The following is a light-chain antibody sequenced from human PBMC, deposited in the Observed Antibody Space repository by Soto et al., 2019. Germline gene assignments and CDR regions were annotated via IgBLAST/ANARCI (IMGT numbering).Light chain of an antibody. CDR2: GAS. J-gene: IGKJ5*01. CDR3: QQYGTSPIT. CDR1: QSVSGRF. Sequence: EIVLTQSPDTLSLSPGERATLSCRASQSVSGRFLAWYQQKPGLAPRLLIYGASNRATGIPDRFSGSGSGTDFTLIITRLEPEDFVVYYCQQYGTSPITFGQGTRLEIK. V-gene: IGKV3-20*01.